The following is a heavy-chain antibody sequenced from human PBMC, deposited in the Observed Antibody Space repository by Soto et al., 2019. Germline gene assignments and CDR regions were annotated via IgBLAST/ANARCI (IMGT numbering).Heavy chain of an antibody. CDR2: IYSGGNT. Sequence: EVQLVESGGGWIQPGGSLRLSCAASGFSVSSNYMSWVRQAPGKGLGRVSVIYSGGNTHYAGSVKGRFTISRDNSKNTLYLQMNSLSAEDTAVYYWARDSTWIPYYHYGMDVWGQGTTVTVSS. J-gene: IGHJ6*02. CDR1: GFSVSSNY. CDR3: ARDSTWIPYYHYGMDV. D-gene: IGHD5-12*01. V-gene: IGHV3-53*01.